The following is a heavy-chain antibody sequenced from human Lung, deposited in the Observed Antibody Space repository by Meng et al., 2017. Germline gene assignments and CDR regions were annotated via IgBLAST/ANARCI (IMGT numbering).Heavy chain of an antibody. D-gene: IGHD6-19*01. Sequence: QVQLVQSGAEVKKPGASVKLSCEASGYIFTSHYIHWVRRAPGQGLEWLGVINPSGGHTSYAQKFQGRLSMTTDTSTSTVYMELSSLGSEDTAMYFCARWGHSSAWPSQWYEYWGQGTLVTVSS. V-gene: IGHV1-46*01. CDR2: INPSGGHT. J-gene: IGHJ4*02. CDR3: ARWGHSSAWPSQWYEY. CDR1: GYIFTSHY.